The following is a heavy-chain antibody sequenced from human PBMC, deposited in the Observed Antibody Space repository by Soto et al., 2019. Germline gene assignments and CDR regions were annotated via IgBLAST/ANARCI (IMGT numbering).Heavy chain of an antibody. V-gene: IGHV2-5*02. D-gene: IGHD3-3*01. CDR1: GFSLTTSGVG. CDR2: IYWDDDK. J-gene: IGHJ4*02. CDR3: AHRVLRPVFGLVTTTAIYFDF. Sequence: QITLNESGPTVVRPTETLTLTCRFSGFSLTTSGVGVGWIRQSPGKAPEWLALIYWDDDKRYSASLKSRLTITNDPSKNQVLLTVSDLDPTDTATYSCAHRVLRPVFGLVTTTAIYFDFWGQGTPVAVSS.